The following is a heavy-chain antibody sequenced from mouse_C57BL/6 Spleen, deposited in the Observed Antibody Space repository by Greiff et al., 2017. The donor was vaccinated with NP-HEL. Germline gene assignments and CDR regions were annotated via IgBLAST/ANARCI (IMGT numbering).Heavy chain of an antibody. CDR2: IYPRSGNT. Sequence: QVQLQQSGAELARPGASVKLSCKASGYTFTSYGISWVKQRTGQGLEWIGEIYPRSGNTYYNEKFKGKATLTADKSSSTAYMELRSLTSEDSAVYFCARGDITTEGDYAMDYWGQGTSVTVSS. V-gene: IGHV1-81*01. D-gene: IGHD1-1*01. CDR3: ARGDITTEGDYAMDY. CDR1: GYTFTSYG. J-gene: IGHJ4*01.